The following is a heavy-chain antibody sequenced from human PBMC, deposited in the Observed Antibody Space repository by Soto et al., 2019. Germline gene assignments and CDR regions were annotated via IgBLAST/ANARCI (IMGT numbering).Heavy chain of an antibody. CDR2: IYYSGST. J-gene: IGHJ6*02. Sequence: SETLSLTCTVSGGSISSSSYYWGWIRQPPGKGLEWIGSIYYSGSTYYNPSLKSRVTISVDTSKNQFSLKLSSVTAADTAVYYCARHDTGYYDSSGPMDVWGQGTTVTVSS. V-gene: IGHV4-39*01. D-gene: IGHD3-22*01. CDR1: GGSISSSSYY. CDR3: ARHDTGYYDSSGPMDV.